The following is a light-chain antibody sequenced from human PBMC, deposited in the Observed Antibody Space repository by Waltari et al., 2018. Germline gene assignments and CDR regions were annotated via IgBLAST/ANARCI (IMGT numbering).Light chain of an antibody. CDR3: LLYRSSDIWV. J-gene: IGLJ3*02. CDR1: SGSVSTSYY. V-gene: IGLV8-61*01. Sequence: QTVVTQEPSFSVSPGGTVTLTCGLSSGSVSTSYYPSWYQQTPGQAPRTLIYSTNTRCSGVPDRFSGSILGNKAALTITGAQADDESDYYCLLYRSSDIWVFGGGTKLTVL. CDR2: STN.